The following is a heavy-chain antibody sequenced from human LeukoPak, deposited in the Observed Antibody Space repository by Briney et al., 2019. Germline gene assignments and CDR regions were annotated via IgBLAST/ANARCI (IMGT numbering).Heavy chain of an antibody. CDR1: GYSISSGYY. D-gene: IGHD3-22*01. CDR3: ARVRWSSGYYLHWFDP. J-gene: IGHJ5*02. Sequence: PSETLFLTCTVSGYSISSGYYWGWIRQPPGKGLEWIGSIYHSGSTYYNPSLKSRVTISVDTSKNHFSLKLSSVTAADTAVYYCARVRWSSGYYLHWFDPWGQGTLVTVSS. V-gene: IGHV4-38-2*02. CDR2: IYHSGST.